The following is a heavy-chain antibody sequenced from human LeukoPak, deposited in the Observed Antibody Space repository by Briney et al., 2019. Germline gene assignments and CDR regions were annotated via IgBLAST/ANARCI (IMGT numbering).Heavy chain of an antibody. V-gene: IGHV1-24*01. CDR3: VRADCGGDCYQVDY. CDR2: FDPEDGET. Sequence: ASVKVSCKVSGYTLTELSMHWVRQAPGKGLEWMGGFDPEDGETIYAQKFQGKVTMTEDTSTDTAYMELSSLRSEDTAVYYCVRADCGGDCYQVDYWGQGTLVTVSS. D-gene: IGHD2-21*01. J-gene: IGHJ4*02. CDR1: GYTLTELS.